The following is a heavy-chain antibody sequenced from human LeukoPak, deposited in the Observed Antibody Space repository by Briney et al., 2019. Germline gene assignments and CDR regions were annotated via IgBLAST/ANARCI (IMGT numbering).Heavy chain of an antibody. Sequence: PSETLSLTCAVSDDSFSSHYWTWIRQPPGKGLEWIGYISYIGSTNYNPSLKSRVTISIDTSKNQFSLKLSSVTAADTAVYYCARWASRYCSSTSCYTLGHDAFDIWGQGTMVTVSS. CDR2: ISYIGST. CDR1: DDSFSSHY. J-gene: IGHJ3*02. D-gene: IGHD2-2*02. CDR3: ARWASRYCSSTSCYTLGHDAFDI. V-gene: IGHV4-59*11.